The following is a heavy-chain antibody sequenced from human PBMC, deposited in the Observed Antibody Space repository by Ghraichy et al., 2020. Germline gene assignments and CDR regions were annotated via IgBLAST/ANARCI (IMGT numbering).Heavy chain of an antibody. J-gene: IGHJ4*02. D-gene: IGHD1-7*01. CDR3: APGDNWNYGLAY. V-gene: IGHV3-23*01. CDR1: GFTFSSYG. Sequence: SCAASGFTFSSYGMSWVRLAPGKGLEWVSGIRGSGGNTYYADSVKGRFTISRDNSKNTLYLQMNSLRADDTAVYYCAPGDNWNYGLAYWGQGTLVTVSS. CDR2: IRGSGGNT.